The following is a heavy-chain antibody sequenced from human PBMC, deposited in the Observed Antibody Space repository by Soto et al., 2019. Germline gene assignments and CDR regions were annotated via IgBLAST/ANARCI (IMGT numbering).Heavy chain of an antibody. V-gene: IGHV3-30*18. CDR3: AKERSVVATTPDFDY. J-gene: IGHJ4*02. Sequence: QVQLVESGGGVVQPGVSLRLSCAASGLTFSSLGMHWVRQAPGKGLEWVAVASYDGSYKYYADSVKGRFTISRDNSKNTLYLQMNSLRAEDTAVYYCAKERSVVATTPDFDYWGQGTLVTVSS. CDR1: GLTFSSLG. CDR2: ASYDGSYK. D-gene: IGHD5-12*01.